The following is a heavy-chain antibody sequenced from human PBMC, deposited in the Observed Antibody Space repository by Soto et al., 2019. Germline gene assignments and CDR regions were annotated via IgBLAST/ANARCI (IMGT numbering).Heavy chain of an antibody. D-gene: IGHD3-22*01. CDR3: ARSYDSSGYYFLYGMDV. CDR2: ISSSSSYI. Sequence: GGSLRLSCAASGFTFSSYTMNWVRQAPGKGLEWVSSISSSSSYIYYAASVKGRFTISRDNAKNSLYLQMNSLRAEDTAVYYCARSYDSSGYYFLYGMDVWGQGTTVTVSS. J-gene: IGHJ6*02. CDR1: GFTFSSYT. V-gene: IGHV3-21*01.